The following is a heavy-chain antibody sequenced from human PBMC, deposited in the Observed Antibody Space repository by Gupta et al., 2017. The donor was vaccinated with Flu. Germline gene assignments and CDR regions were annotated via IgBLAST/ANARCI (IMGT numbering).Heavy chain of an antibody. CDR1: GFTFSSYA. J-gene: IGHJ4*02. V-gene: IGHV3-23*01. D-gene: IGHD4-17*01. Sequence: EVQLLESGGGLVQPGGSLRLSCAASGFTFSSYALSWVRQAPGKGLGWVSAISGSAGSTYYADSVKGRFTISRDNSKGTLYLQVNSLRAENTALYYCAKHTVTNYFDSWGQGTLVTVSS. CDR2: ISGSAGST. CDR3: AKHTVTNYFDS.